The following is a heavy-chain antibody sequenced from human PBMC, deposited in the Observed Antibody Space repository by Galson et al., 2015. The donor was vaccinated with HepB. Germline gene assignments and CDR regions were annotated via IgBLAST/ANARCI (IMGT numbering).Heavy chain of an antibody. CDR2: ISAYNGNT. V-gene: IGHV1-18*01. CDR1: GYTFTSYG. CDR3: ARAVDTAMVTGWFDP. Sequence: SVKVSCKASGYTFTSYGISWVRQAPGQGLEWMGWISAYNGNTNYAQKLQGRVTMTTDTSTSTAYMELRSLRSDDTAVYYCARAVDTAMVTGWFDPWGQGTLVTVSS. J-gene: IGHJ5*02. D-gene: IGHD5-18*01.